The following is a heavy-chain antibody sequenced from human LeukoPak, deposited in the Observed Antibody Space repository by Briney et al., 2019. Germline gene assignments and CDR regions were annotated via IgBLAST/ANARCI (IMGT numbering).Heavy chain of an antibody. V-gene: IGHV3-30-3*01. J-gene: IGHJ4*02. D-gene: IGHD2-21*01. CDR2: ISYDGSNK. Sequence: GGSLRLSCAASGFTFSSYAMHWVRQAPGKGLEWVAVISYDGSNKYYADSVKGRFTISRDNSKNTLYLQMNSLRAEDTAVYYCAKGSEAEAYTFDYWGQGTLVTVSS. CDR1: GFTFSSYA. CDR3: AKGSEAEAYTFDY.